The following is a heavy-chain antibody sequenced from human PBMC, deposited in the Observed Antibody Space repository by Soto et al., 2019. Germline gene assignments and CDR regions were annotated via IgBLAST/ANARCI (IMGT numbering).Heavy chain of an antibody. CDR2: ISAYNGNT. Sequence: QVQLVQSGAEVKKPGASVKVSCKASGYTFTSYGISWVRQAPGQGLEWMGWISAYNGNTNYAQKLQGRVTMTTDTSTSTAYMELRSLRSDDTAVYYCARAAYGSGRKYSFYYYYMDVWGKGTTVTVSS. CDR3: ARAAYGSGRKYSFYYYYMDV. V-gene: IGHV1-18*01. CDR1: GYTFTSYG. D-gene: IGHD3-10*01. J-gene: IGHJ6*03.